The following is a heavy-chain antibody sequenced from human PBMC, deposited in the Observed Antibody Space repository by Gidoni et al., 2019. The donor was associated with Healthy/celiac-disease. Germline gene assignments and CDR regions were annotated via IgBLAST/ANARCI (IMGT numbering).Heavy chain of an antibody. V-gene: IGHV3-23*01. CDR1: GLTFSSYA. J-gene: IGHJ4*02. CDR3: AKDRVAAGTSY. D-gene: IGHD6-13*01. CDR2: ISGSGGST. Sequence: EVQLLESGGGLVQPGGSLRLSCSASGLTFSSYAMSLVRQATGKGLEWFSAISGSGGSTYYADSVKGRFTISRDNSKNTLYLQMNSQRAEDTAVYYCAKDRVAAGTSYWGQGTRVTVS.